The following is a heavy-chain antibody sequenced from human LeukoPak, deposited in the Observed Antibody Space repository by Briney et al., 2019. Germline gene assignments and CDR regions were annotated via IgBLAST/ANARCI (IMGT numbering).Heavy chain of an antibody. Sequence: GGSLRLSCAASGFTFSSYSMNWVRQAPGKGLEWVSGISWNSGSIGYADSVKGRFTISRDNAKNSLYLQMNSLRAEDTALYYCTITIIAGGWGQGTLVTVSS. D-gene: IGHD3-22*01. CDR1: GFTFSSYS. J-gene: IGHJ4*02. CDR2: ISWNSGSI. V-gene: IGHV3-9*01. CDR3: TITIIAGG.